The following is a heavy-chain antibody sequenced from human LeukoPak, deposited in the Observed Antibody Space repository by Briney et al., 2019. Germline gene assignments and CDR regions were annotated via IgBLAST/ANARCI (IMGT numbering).Heavy chain of an antibody. D-gene: IGHD3-22*01. V-gene: IGHV3-20*04. CDR1: GFTFDDYG. CDR3: AKASAMIVVVSKHFDY. CDR2: IKWNGGST. Sequence: GGSLRLSCAASGFTFDDYGMSWVRQAPGKGLEWVSGIKWNGGSTGYADSVKGRFTISRDNAKNSLYLQMNSLRAEDTAVYYCAKASAMIVVVSKHFDYWGQGTLVTVSS. J-gene: IGHJ4*02.